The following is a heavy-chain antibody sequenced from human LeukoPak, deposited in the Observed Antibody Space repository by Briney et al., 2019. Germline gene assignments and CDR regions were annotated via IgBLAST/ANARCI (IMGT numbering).Heavy chain of an antibody. Sequence: GCLRLSCAASGFTFSSYEMNWVRQAPGKGLEWVSYISSSGSTIYYADSVKGRFTISRDNAKNSLYLQMNSLRAEDTAVSYCARDWSGDGYNSGFDYWGQGTLVTVSS. CDR3: ARDWSGDGYNSGFDY. CDR2: ISSSGSTI. CDR1: GFTFSSYE. V-gene: IGHV3-48*03. D-gene: IGHD5-24*01. J-gene: IGHJ4*02.